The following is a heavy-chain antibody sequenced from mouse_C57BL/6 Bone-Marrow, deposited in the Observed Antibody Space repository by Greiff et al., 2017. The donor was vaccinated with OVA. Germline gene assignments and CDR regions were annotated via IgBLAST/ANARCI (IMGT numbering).Heavy chain of an antibody. CDR1: GYAFSSSW. D-gene: IGHD1-1*01. CDR2: IYPGDGDT. CDR3: ARLGVLRWYFGV. Sequence: VKLQESGPELVKPGASVKISCKASGYAFSSSWMNWVKQRPGKGLEWIGRIYPGDGDTNDNGKFKGKATLTADKSSSTAYMQLSSLTSEDSAVYFCARLGVLRWYFGVWGTGTTVTVSS. V-gene: IGHV1-82*01. J-gene: IGHJ1*03.